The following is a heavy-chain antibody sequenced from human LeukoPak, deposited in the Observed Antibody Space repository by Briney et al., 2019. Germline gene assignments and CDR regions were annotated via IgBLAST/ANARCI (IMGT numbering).Heavy chain of an antibody. Sequence: SETLSLTCTVSGGSISSSSYYWGWIRQPPGKGLEWIGSIYYSGSTYYNPSLKSRVTISVDTSKNRFSLKLSSVTAADTAVYYCARHVYGDFGLIDYWGQGTLVTVSS. D-gene: IGHD4-17*01. CDR1: GGSISSSSYY. J-gene: IGHJ4*02. CDR3: ARHVYGDFGLIDY. V-gene: IGHV4-39*01. CDR2: IYYSGST.